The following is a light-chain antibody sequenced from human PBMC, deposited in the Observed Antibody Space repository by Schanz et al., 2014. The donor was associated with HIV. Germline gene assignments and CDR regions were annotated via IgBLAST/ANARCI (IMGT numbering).Light chain of an antibody. V-gene: IGKV3-20*01. CDR2: GAS. CDR3: QYYGSPPWT. J-gene: IGKJ1*01. CDR1: QTVSTY. Sequence: EIVLTQSPATLSLSPGQRATLSCRASQTVSTYLAWYQQKPGQAPRLLIFGASSRATGFPDRFSGSASGTDFTLTISRVEPEDYAVYYCQYYGSPPWTFGQGTKVEVK.